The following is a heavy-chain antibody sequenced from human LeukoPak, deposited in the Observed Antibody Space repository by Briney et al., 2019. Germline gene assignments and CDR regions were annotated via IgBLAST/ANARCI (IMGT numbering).Heavy chain of an antibody. CDR3: ARAGYSGYELKD. CDR2: IYYSGST. CDR1: GGSISSGDYY. Sequence: SQTLSLTCTVSGGSISSGDYYWSWIRQPPGKGLEGIGYIYYSGSTYYNPSLKSRVTISVDTSKNQFSLKLSSVTAADTAVYYCARAGYSGYELKDWGQGTLVTVSS. D-gene: IGHD5-12*01. V-gene: IGHV4-30-4*08. J-gene: IGHJ4*02.